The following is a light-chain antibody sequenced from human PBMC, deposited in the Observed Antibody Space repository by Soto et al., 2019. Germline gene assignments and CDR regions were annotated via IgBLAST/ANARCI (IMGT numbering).Light chain of an antibody. CDR2: GAS. Sequence: ELVLTQSTGTLSLSPGERATLSCRASQSVSSTSLAWYQQKPGQAPRLLIYGASTRATGIPDRFSGSGSGTDFTLTISRVEPEDFGLYYCQLYGTSLWTFGKGTKVDIK. J-gene: IGKJ1*01. CDR1: QSVSSTS. CDR3: QLYGTSLWT. V-gene: IGKV3-20*01.